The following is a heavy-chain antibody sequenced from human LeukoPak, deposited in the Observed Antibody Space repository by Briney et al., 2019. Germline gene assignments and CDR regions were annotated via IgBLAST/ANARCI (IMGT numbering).Heavy chain of an antibody. D-gene: IGHD5-12*01. V-gene: IGHV4-59*08. CDR1: GGSISSYS. CDR2: IYYSGST. Sequence: SETLSLTCTVSGGSISSYSWSWIRQPPGKGLEWIGSIYYSGSTNYNPSLKSRVTMSVDTSKNQFSLRLSSVTAADTAVYYCARHGGESIVAMILHAFDIWGQGTMVTVSS. CDR3: ARHGGESIVAMILHAFDI. J-gene: IGHJ3*02.